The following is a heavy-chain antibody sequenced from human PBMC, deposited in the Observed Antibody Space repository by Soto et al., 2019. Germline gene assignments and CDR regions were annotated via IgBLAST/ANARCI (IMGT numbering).Heavy chain of an antibody. V-gene: IGHV3-23*04. D-gene: IGHD3-16*01. CDR1: GFNFNSNV. CDR2: IRDDGVTT. J-gene: IGHJ4*02. Sequence: EVQLVESGGGLVQPGGSLRLSCTASGFNFNSNVMSWVRQAPGKGLEWLAIIRDDGVTTYYAASVKGRFTISRDNSMNTLYLQMKSLRAEDTAVYYCAKTYAAWANFPFGSWGQGIQVTVSS. CDR3: AKTYAAWANFPFGS.